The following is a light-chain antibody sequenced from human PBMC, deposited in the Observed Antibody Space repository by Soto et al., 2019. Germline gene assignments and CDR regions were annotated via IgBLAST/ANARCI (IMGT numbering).Light chain of an antibody. V-gene: IGLV2-23*02. J-gene: IGLJ1*01. CDR1: NSDVGSYNL. Sequence: QSALTQPASVSGSPRQSITISCTGTNSDVGSYNLVSWFQQHPGKAPKFVIYEVTKRPSGVSDRFSGSKSGNTASLTISGLQAEDEADYYCFSYAGDSVYVFGTGTKV. CDR3: FSYAGDSVYV. CDR2: EVT.